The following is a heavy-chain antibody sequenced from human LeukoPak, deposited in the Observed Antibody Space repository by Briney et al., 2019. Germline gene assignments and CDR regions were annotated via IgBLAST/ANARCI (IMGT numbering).Heavy chain of an antibody. D-gene: IGHD5-24*01. CDR3: AKDRRWLQLLLDY. CDR1: GFTFSSYA. V-gene: IGHV3-23*01. J-gene: IGHJ4*02. CDR2: ISGSGGST. Sequence: TGGSLRLSCAASGFTFSSYAMSWVRQAPGKGLEWVSAISGSGGSTYYADSVKGRFTISRDNSKNTLYLQMNSLRAEDTAVYYCAKDRRWLQLLLDYWGQGTLVTVSS.